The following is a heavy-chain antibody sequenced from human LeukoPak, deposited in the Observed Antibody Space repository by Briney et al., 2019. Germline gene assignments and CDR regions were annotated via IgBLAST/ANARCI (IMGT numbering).Heavy chain of an antibody. J-gene: IGHJ3*02. D-gene: IGHD2/OR15-2a*01. CDR2: ISAYNGNT. Sequence: ASVKVSCKASGYTFTSYGISWVRQAPGQGLEWTGWISAYNGNTNYAQKLQGRVTMTTDTSTSTAYMELRSLRSDDTAMYYCARSLRMGSTTKAFDIWGQGTMVTVSS. V-gene: IGHV1-18*01. CDR3: ARSLRMGSTTKAFDI. CDR1: GYTFTSYG.